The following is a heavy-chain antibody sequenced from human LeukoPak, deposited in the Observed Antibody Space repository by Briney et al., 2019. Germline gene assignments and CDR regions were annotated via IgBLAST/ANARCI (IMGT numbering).Heavy chain of an antibody. CDR3: ARAPIGRYCSGGSCYLNLYYFDY. V-gene: IGHV1-8*01. CDR2: MNPNSGNT. Sequence: ASVKVSCKASGYTFTSYDINWVRQAPGQGLEWMGWMNPNSGNTDYAQKFQGRVTMTRNNSIRTAYMEMSSLRSEDTAVYYCARAPIGRYCSGGSCYLNLYYFDYWGQGTLVTVSS. D-gene: IGHD2-15*01. CDR1: GYTFTSYD. J-gene: IGHJ4*02.